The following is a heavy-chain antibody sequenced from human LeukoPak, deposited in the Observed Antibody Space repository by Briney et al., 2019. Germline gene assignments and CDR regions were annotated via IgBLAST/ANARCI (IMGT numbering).Heavy chain of an antibody. J-gene: IGHJ4*02. CDR3: ETLGSEWELLDY. V-gene: IGHV4-39*01. D-gene: IGHD1-26*01. Sequence: PSETLSLTCTVSGGSISSSSYYWGWIRQPPGKRLEWIGSIYYSGSTYYNPSLKSRVTISVDTSKNQFSLKLSSVAAADTAVYYCETLGSEWELLDYWGQGTLVTVSS. CDR2: IYYSGST. CDR1: GGSISSSSYY.